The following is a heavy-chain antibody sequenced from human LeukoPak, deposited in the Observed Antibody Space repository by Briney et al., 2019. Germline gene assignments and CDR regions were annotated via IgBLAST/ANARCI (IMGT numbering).Heavy chain of an antibody. D-gene: IGHD3-22*01. CDR1: GFTFSSYA. CDR3: AKSKGYYYDSSGYCDY. CDR2: ISGSGGST. Sequence: GGSLRLSCAASGFTFSSYAMSWARQAPGKGLEWVSAISGSGGSTYYADSVKGRFTISRDNSKNTLYLQMNSLRAEDTAVYYCAKSKGYYYDSSGYCDYWGQGTLVTVSS. J-gene: IGHJ4*02. V-gene: IGHV3-23*01.